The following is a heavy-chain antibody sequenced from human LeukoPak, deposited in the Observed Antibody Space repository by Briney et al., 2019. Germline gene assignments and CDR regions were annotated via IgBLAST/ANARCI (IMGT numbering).Heavy chain of an antibody. CDR3: ARYRPPTSSFDS. CDR2: INVDNGKT. V-gene: IGHV1-3*01. CDR1: AYIFVGYA. D-gene: IGHD6-19*01. Sequence: ASVKVSCKASAYIFVGYALHWVRQAPGQRLEWMGWINVDNGKTKSSQKFQDRVTISWDTSANSGYMEMSSLRFEDSAVYFCARYRPPTSSFDSWGQGTLVTVSS. J-gene: IGHJ4*02.